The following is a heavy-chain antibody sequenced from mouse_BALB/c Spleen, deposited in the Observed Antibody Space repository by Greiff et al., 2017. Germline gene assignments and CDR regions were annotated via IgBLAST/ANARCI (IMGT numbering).Heavy chain of an antibody. CDR1: GYSFTSYW. CDR3: TSPRQLGLPWFAY. Sequence: EVQLQQSGTVLARPGASVKMSCKASGYSFTSYWMHWVKQRPGQGLEWIGAIYPGNSDTSYNQKFKGKAKLTAVTSASTAYMELSSLTNEDSAVYYGTSPRQLGLPWFAYWGQGTLVTVSA. J-gene: IGHJ3*01. V-gene: IGHV1-5*01. CDR2: IYPGNSDT. D-gene: IGHD3-2*01.